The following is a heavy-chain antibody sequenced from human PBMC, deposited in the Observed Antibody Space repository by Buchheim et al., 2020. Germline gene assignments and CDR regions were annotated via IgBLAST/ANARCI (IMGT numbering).Heavy chain of an antibody. V-gene: IGHV3-30-3*01. D-gene: IGHD4-17*01. J-gene: IGHJ4*02. CDR1: GFTFSSYA. Sequence: QVQLVESGGGVVQPGRSLRLSCAASGFTFSSYAMHWVRQAPGKGLEWVAVISYDGSNKYYADSVKGRFTISRDNSKTTLYLQMNSLRAEDTAVYYCARVLFDYGDYGPTDYWGQGTL. CDR3: ARVLFDYGDYGPTDY. CDR2: ISYDGSNK.